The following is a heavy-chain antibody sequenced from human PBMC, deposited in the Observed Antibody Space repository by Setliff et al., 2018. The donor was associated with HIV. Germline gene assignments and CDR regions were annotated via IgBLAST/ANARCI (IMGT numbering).Heavy chain of an antibody. V-gene: IGHV4-38-2*02. Sequence: SETLSLTCTVSGYSISSGYYWGWIRQPPGKGLEWIWSIYHSGSTYYNPSLKSRVTMSVDTSKNQFSLKLSSVTAAKTAVYYCARAMRGVVVTNMYYYYGMDVWGQVTTVTVSS. D-gene: IGHD2-21*02. CDR3: ARAMRGVVVTNMYYYYGMDV. CDR2: IYHSGST. CDR1: GYSISSGYY. J-gene: IGHJ6*02.